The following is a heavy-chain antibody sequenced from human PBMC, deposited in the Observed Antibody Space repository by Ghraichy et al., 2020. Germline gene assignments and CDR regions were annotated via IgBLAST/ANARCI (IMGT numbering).Heavy chain of an antibody. Sequence: SETLSLTCAVYGGSFSGYYWSWIRQPPGKGLEWIGEINHSGSTNYNPSLKSRVTISVDTSKNQFSLKLSSVTAADTAVYYCARGWVVPYGDVLGYYGMDVWGQGTTVTVSS. CDR1: GGSFSGYY. J-gene: IGHJ6*02. CDR2: INHSGST. V-gene: IGHV4-34*01. CDR3: ARGWVVPYGDVLGYYGMDV. D-gene: IGHD4-17*01.